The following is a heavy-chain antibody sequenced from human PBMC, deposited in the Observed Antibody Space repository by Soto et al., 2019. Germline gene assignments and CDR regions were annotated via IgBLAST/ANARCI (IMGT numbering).Heavy chain of an antibody. J-gene: IGHJ5*02. V-gene: IGHV1-69*13. CDR2: IMTIFGTG. CDR1: GDTFRYFS. CDR3: ARMETFGSLNWFDP. D-gene: IGHD3-16*01. Sequence: GASVKVSCKASGDTFRYFSISWLRQAPGQGLEWMGEIMTIFGTGNYAQNFQGRVTITVDESTSSAYMELASLRSEDTAIYYCARMETFGSLNWFDPWGQGTLVTVSS.